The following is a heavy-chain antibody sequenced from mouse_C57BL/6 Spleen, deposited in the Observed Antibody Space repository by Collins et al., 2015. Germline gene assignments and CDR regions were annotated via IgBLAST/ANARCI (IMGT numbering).Heavy chain of an antibody. CDR3: ARGVSHFDY. CDR1: GYTFTNYG. CDR2: INTYTGEP. J-gene: IGHJ2*01. Sequence: VKISCKASGYTFTNYGMNWVKQAPGKGLKWMGWINTYTGEPTYADDFKGRFAFSLETSASTAYLQINNLKNEDTATYFCARGVSHFDYWGQGTTLTVSS. V-gene: IGHV9-3-1*01.